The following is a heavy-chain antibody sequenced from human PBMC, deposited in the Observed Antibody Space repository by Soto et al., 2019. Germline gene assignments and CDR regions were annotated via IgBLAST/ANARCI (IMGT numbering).Heavy chain of an antibody. CDR1: GGSLSGYY. CDR3: ARGLLSYNILRGYYPYNWCEP. D-gene: IGHD3-9*01. Sequence: SSATLSLTCAVYGGSLSGYYWSWIREPPGKGLEWIGEINHRGSTNYNPSLKSRHTISVDTPKNQLSLKLSSVTAADTAVYYCARGLLSYNILRGYYPYNWCEPWGQGALVSVSS. CDR2: INHRGST. V-gene: IGHV4-34*01. J-gene: IGHJ5*02.